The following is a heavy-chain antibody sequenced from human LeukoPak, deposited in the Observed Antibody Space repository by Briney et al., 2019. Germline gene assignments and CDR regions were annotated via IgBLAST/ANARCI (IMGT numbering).Heavy chain of an antibody. CDR3: ARGYYYDSSGYYYFDY. Sequence: PSETLSLTCAVYGGSFSGYYWSWIRQPTGKGLEWIGEINHSGSTNYNPSLKSRVTISVDTSKNQFSLKLSSVTAADTAVYYCARGYYYDSSGYYYFDYWGQGTLVTVSS. CDR1: GGSFSGYY. D-gene: IGHD3-22*01. CDR2: INHSGST. J-gene: IGHJ4*02. V-gene: IGHV4-34*01.